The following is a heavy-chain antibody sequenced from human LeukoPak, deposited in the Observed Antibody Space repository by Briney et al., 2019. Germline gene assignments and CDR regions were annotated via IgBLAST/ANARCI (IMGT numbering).Heavy chain of an antibody. CDR2: ISGSGGST. V-gene: IGHV3-23*01. Sequence: GGSLRLSCAASGFTFSSYAMSWVRQAPGKGLEWVSDISGSGGSTYYADSVKGRSTISRDNSKNTLYLQMNSLRAEDTAVYYCAKDSVYYDYVWGSYPLFDYWGQGTLVNLSS. CDR1: GFTFSSYA. CDR3: AKDSVYYDYVWGSYPLFDY. J-gene: IGHJ4*02. D-gene: IGHD3-16*02.